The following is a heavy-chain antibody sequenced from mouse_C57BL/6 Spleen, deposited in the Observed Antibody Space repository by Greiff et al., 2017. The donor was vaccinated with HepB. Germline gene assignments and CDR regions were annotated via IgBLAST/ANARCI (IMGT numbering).Heavy chain of an antibody. D-gene: IGHD2-4*01. V-gene: IGHV2-2*01. Sequence: VKLMESGPGLVQPSQSLSITCTVSGFSLTSYGVHWVRQSPGKGLEWLGVIWSGGSTDYNAAFISRLSISKDNSKSQVFFKMNSLQADDTAIYYCARRGDYDGDYYAMDYWGQGTSVTVSS. CDR2: IWSGGST. CDR1: GFSLTSYG. CDR3: ARRGDYDGDYYAMDY. J-gene: IGHJ4*01.